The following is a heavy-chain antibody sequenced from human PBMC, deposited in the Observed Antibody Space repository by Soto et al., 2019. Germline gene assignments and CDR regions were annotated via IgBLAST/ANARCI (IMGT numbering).Heavy chain of an antibody. CDR2: IYYSGST. CDR1: GVSISTYY. D-gene: IGHD2-2*01. Sequence: QVQLQESGPGLVKPSETLSLTCTVSGVSISTYYWNWIRQRPGKGLEWIGSIYYSGSTNYSPSLKSRVSISIDTSKKQFSLKVSSVTAADTAMYYCARGYCSTSSCYEFDTWGQGTLVTVSS. CDR3: ARGYCSTSSCYEFDT. J-gene: IGHJ4*02. V-gene: IGHV4-59*01.